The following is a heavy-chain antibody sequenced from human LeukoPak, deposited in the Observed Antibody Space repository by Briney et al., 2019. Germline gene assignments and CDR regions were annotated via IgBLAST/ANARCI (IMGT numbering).Heavy chain of an antibody. CDR3: ARDDDCSSTSCYADAPGYYYYGMDV. J-gene: IGHJ6*02. D-gene: IGHD2-2*01. CDR1: GYTLTELS. Sequence: ASVKVSCKVSGYTLTELSMHWVRQAPGKGIEWMGGFDPEDGETIYAQKFQGRVTMTEDTSTDTAYMELSSLRAEDTAVYYCARDDDCSSTSCYADAPGYYYYGMDVWGQGTTVTVSS. V-gene: IGHV1-24*01. CDR2: FDPEDGET.